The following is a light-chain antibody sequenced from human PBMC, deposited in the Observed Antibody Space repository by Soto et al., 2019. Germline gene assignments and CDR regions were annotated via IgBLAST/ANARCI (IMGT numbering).Light chain of an antibody. CDR1: QGISSY. J-gene: IGKJ3*01. CDR3: KKYYSYPGFT. CDR2: AAS. Sequence: AIRMTQSPSSLSASTGDRVTITCRASQGISSYLAWYQQKPGKAPKLLIYAASTLQSGVPSRFSGSGSGTDFTLTISCLQSEDFATYYCKKYYSYPGFTFGPGTKVDIK. V-gene: IGKV1-8*01.